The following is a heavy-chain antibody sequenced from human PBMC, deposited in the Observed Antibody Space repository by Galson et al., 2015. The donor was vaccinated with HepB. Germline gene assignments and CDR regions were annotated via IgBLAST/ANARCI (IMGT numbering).Heavy chain of an antibody. CDR3: AKSPTIFQYTYGMDV. J-gene: IGHJ6*02. CDR1: GFTFSSYG. D-gene: IGHD3-3*01. Sequence: SLRLSCAASGFTFSSYGMHWVRQAPGKGLEWVAVISYDGSNKYYADSVKGRFTISRDNSKNTLYLQMNSLRAEDTAVYYCAKSPTIFQYTYGMDVWGQGTTVTVSS. CDR2: ISYDGSNK. V-gene: IGHV3-30*18.